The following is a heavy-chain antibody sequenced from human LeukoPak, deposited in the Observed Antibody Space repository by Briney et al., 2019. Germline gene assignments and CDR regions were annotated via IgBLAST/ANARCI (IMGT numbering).Heavy chain of an antibody. J-gene: IGHJ4*02. CDR3: ARDRADYSSSDY. CDR2: IYYSGST. V-gene: IGHV4-59*12. Sequence: SETLSLTCTVSGGSISSYYWSWIRQPPGKGLEWIGYIYYSGSTNYNPSLDSRVTISVDTSKNQFSLKLSSVTAADTAVYYCARDRADYSSSDYWGQGTLVTVSS. D-gene: IGHD6-6*01. CDR1: GGSISSYY.